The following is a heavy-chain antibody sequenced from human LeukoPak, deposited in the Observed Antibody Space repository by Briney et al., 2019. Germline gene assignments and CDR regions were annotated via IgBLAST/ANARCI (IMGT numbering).Heavy chain of an antibody. CDR3: VRAYDY. V-gene: IGHV4-34*01. J-gene: IGHJ4*02. CDR2: IYNSGYT. Sequence: TSETLSLTCAVYGGSFSGSNWSWIRRPPGKGLEWIGEIYNSGYTIYNPSHKSRVTISVDTSKNQLSLNLNSVTAADTAVYYCVRAYDYWGQGTLVTVSS. CDR1: GGSFSGSN.